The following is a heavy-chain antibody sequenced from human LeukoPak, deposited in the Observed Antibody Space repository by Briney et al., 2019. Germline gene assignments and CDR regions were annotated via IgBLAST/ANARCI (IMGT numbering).Heavy chain of an antibody. CDR2: ISSSSSYI. V-gene: IGHV3-21*01. J-gene: IGHJ4*02. Sequence: AGGSLRLSCAASGFTFSSSGMSWVRQAPGKGLEWVSSISSSSSYIYYADSVKGRFTISRDNAKNSLYLQMNSLRAEDTAVYYCASGVGIAAAGTNYWGQGTLVTVSS. D-gene: IGHD6-13*01. CDR1: GFTFSSSG. CDR3: ASGVGIAAAGTNY.